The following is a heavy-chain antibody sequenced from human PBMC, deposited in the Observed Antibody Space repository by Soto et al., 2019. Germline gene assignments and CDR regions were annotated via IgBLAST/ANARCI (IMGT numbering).Heavy chain of an antibody. D-gene: IGHD3-3*01. CDR2: INPSGGST. J-gene: IGHJ6*02. CDR3: ARGRTYYDFWSGPVDYYGMDV. Sequence: ASVKVSCNASGYTFTSYYMHWVRQAPGQGLEWMGIINPSGGSTSYAQKFQGRVTMTRDTSTSTVNMELSSLRSEDTAVYYCARGRTYYDFWSGPVDYYGMDVWGQGTTVTVSS. CDR1: GYTFTSYY. V-gene: IGHV1-46*01.